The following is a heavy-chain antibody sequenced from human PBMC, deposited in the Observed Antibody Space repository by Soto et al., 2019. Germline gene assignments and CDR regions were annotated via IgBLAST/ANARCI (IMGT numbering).Heavy chain of an antibody. Sequence: EVPLVESGGGLVQPGGSLRLSCAASGFTVSSNYMSWVRQAPGKGLEWVAVIYSGGSTYYADSVKGRFTISRDNSKNTLYLQTNCMRAEDTDVYYCARASRNNYDSSGCLYCFDYWGQGTLVTVSS. D-gene: IGHD3-22*01. J-gene: IGHJ4*02. V-gene: IGHV3-66*01. CDR3: ARASRNNYDSSGCLYCFDY. CDR1: GFTVSSNY. CDR2: IYSGGST.